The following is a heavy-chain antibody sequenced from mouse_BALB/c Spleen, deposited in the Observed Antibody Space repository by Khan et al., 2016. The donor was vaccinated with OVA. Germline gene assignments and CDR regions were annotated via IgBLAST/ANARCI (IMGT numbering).Heavy chain of an antibody. CDR2: INPHIGET. D-gene: IGHD1-1*01. V-gene: IGHV1-20*02. J-gene: IGHJ2*01. Sequence: VQLQQSGPELVRPGASVKISCKASGYSFTGYFMNWVMQSHGKSLEWIGRINPHIGETFYNQKFKDKAKLTVDESSNTAHMELRSLASEDSAVYYCTRIYRSDFDYWGQGTTLTVSS. CDR3: TRIYRSDFDY. CDR1: GYSFTGYF.